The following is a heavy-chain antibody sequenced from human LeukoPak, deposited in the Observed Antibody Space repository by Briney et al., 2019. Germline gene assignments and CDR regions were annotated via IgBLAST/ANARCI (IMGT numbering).Heavy chain of an antibody. CDR2: ISAYNGNT. V-gene: IGHV1-18*01. J-gene: IGHJ4*02. CDR3: ARDLIKSVGPGYGSGWYDWDFDY. CDR1: GYTFVSYG. Sequence: ASVKVSCKASGYTFVSYGISWVRQAPGQGLEWMGWISAYNGNTNYAQKLQGRVTMTTDTSTSTAYMELRSLRSDDTAVYYFARDLIKSVGPGYGSGWYDWDFDYWGQGTLVTVSS. D-gene: IGHD6-19*01.